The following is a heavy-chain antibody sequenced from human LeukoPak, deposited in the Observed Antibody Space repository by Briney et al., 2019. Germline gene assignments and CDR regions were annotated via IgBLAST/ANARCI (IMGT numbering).Heavy chain of an antibody. V-gene: IGHV4-34*01. CDR1: GGSFSGYY. CDR2: INHSGST. D-gene: IGHD2-15*01. J-gene: IGHJ3*02. Sequence: SETLSLTCAVYGGSFSGYYWNWIRQPPGKGLEWIGEINHSGSTNYNPSLKSRVTISVDTSKNQFSLKLSSVTAADTAIYYCARENCRGATCYSMWGAFDIWGQGTMVTV. CDR3: ARENCRGATCYSMWGAFDI.